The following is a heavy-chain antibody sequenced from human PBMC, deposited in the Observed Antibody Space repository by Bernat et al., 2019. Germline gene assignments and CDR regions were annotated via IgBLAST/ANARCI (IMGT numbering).Heavy chain of an antibody. D-gene: IGHD1-26*01. CDR2: ISYDGSYK. CDR3: AKALSGSATGRGYHFDH. V-gene: IGHV3-30*18. Sequence: QVQLVESGGGVVQPGRSLRLCCAASGFTFSNFGMHWVRQAPGKGLEWVAVISYDGSYKNNADSMKGRFTISRDNSRQTLYLQMNSLRAEDTAMYYCAKALSGSATGRGYHFDHWGQGTLVTVSS. CDR1: GFTFSNFG. J-gene: IGHJ4*02.